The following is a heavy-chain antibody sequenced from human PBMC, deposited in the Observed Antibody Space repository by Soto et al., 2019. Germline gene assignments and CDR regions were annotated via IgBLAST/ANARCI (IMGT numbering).Heavy chain of an antibody. CDR1: NGSISSRSSY. Sequence: QLQLQESGSGLVKPSETLSLTCIVSNGSISSRSSYWGWIRQTPGKGLEWIGSIYYIGNTYYNPSLKSRVTISIDTSKTQFSLKINSVTAADTAVYFCGGQDYGAKGYYFENCG. J-gene: IGHJ4*01. CDR3: GGQDYGAKGYYFEN. V-gene: IGHV4-39*01. D-gene: IGHD4-17*01. CDR2: IYYIGNT.